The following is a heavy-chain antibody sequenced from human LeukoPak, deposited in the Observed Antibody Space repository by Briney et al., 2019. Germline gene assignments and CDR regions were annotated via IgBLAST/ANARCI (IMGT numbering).Heavy chain of an antibody. CDR1: GGSISSGSYY. V-gene: IGHV4-61*02. CDR2: IYTSGST. Sequence: SQTLSLTCTVSGGSISSGSYYWSWIRQPAGKGLEWIGRIYTSGSTNYNPSLKSRVTISVDTSKNQFPLKLTSVTAADTATYYCARETSLAGFASGLGFNYWGQGILVTVSS. J-gene: IGHJ4*02. CDR3: ARETSLAGFASGLGFNY. D-gene: IGHD6-19*01.